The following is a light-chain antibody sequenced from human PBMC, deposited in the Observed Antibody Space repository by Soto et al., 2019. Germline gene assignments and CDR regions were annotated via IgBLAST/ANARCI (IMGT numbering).Light chain of an antibody. CDR1: QSISSW. CDR2: KAS. J-gene: IGKJ1*01. V-gene: IGKV1-5*03. CDR3: QQYNDNWT. Sequence: DIQMTQSPSTLSASVGVRVTITCRASQSISSWLAWYQQKPGKAPKLLTYKASSLESGVPSRFSGSGSGTEFTLAISSLQPDDSATYYCQQYNDNWTFGQGTKVEIK.